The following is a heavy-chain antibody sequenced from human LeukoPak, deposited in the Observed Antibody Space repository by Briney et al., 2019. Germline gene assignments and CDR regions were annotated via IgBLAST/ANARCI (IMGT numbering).Heavy chain of an antibody. D-gene: IGHD3-22*01. CDR3: TTGSYDSSGYYQELDY. CDR1: GFTFSNAW. Sequence: GGSLRLSCAASGFTFSNAWMSWVRQAPGKGLEWVGRIKSKTDGGTTDYAAPVKGRFTISRDDSKNTLYLQMNSLKTEDTAVYYCTTGSYDSSGYYQELDYWGQGTLVTVSS. V-gene: IGHV3-15*01. J-gene: IGHJ4*02. CDR2: IKSKTDGGTT.